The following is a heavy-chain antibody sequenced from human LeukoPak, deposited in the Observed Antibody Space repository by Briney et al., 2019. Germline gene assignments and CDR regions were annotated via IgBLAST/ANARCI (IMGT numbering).Heavy chain of an antibody. CDR1: GFTFDDYG. Sequence: PGGSLRLSCAASGFTFDDYGMSWVRQAPGKGLEWVSGINWNGGSTSYADSVKGRFTISRDNSKNTLYLQMNSLRAEDTAVYYCARTQWLRFMFLNYYYYYMDVWGKGTTVTISS. D-gene: IGHD5-12*01. J-gene: IGHJ6*03. CDR3: ARTQWLRFMFLNYYYYYMDV. CDR2: INWNGGST. V-gene: IGHV3-20*04.